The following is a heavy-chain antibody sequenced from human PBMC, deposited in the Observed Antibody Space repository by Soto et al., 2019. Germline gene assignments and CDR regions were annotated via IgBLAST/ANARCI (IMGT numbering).Heavy chain of an antibody. CDR1: GYSFTNSW. CDR2: IDPSDSYI. V-gene: IGHV5-10-1*01. Sequence: GASLKISCRGSGYSFTNSWISWGRQMPWEGLEWMGNIDPSDSYINYHPSFQGHVTISADKSISTAHLQWSSLEASDTAMYYCARLDGSNWYGRGADYWGQGTLVTVSS. J-gene: IGHJ4*02. D-gene: IGHD6-13*01. CDR3: ARLDGSNWYGRGADY.